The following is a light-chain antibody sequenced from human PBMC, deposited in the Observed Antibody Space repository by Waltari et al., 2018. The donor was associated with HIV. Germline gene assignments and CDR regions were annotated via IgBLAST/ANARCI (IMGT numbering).Light chain of an antibody. J-gene: IGKJ4*01. CDR3: QQYYATSVT. CDR1: QSLFYSSKNKNF. CDR2: WAS. V-gene: IGKV4-1*01. Sequence: DIVLTQSPDFLRVYLGERATINCKSSQSLFYSSKNKNFLAWYQVKPQHAPKLLIYWASTRHVGVPGGFSGSGSGADFTLTIDSLQLEDVAVYYCQQYYATSVTFGGGT.